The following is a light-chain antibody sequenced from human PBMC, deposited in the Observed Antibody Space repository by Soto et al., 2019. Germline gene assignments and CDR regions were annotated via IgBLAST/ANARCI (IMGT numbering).Light chain of an antibody. Sequence: NFMLTQPHSVSESPGKTVTISCTRSSGSIASNYVQWYQQRPGSAPTTVIYEDNQRPSGVPDRFSGSIDSSSNSASLTISGLKTEDEADYYCQSYDAGIHVVFGGGTQLTVL. V-gene: IGLV6-57*04. CDR1: SGSIASNY. J-gene: IGLJ2*01. CDR2: EDN. CDR3: QSYDAGIHVV.